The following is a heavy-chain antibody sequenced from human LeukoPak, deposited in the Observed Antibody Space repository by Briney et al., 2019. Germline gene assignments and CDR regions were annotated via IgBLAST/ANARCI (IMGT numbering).Heavy chain of an antibody. CDR1: GYTFTSYY. D-gene: IGHD3-10*01. J-gene: IGHJ4*02. Sequence: ASVKVSCKASGYTFTSYYMHWVRQAPGQRLEWMGWINAGNGNTKYSQKFQGRVTITRDTSASTAYMELSSLRSEDTAVYYCAREILLWFGFDYWGQGTLVTVSS. CDR2: INAGNGNT. V-gene: IGHV1-3*01. CDR3: AREILLWFGFDY.